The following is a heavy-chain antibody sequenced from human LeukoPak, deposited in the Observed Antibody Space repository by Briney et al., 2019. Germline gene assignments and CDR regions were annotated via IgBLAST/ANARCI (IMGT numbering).Heavy chain of an antibody. J-gene: IGHJ5*01. CDR2: ISAYDGYT. D-gene: IGHD6-6*01. CDR3: ARVSGSIVARLAWFDS. Sequence: ASVKVSCKASGYIFTKYGFTWVRQAPGQGLEWMGWISAYDGYTNHAQKFQGRVTMTKDSSTTTAYMELRSLRSDDTAVYYCARVSGSIVARLAWFDSWGQGTLVTVSS. V-gene: IGHV1-18*01. CDR1: GYIFTKYG.